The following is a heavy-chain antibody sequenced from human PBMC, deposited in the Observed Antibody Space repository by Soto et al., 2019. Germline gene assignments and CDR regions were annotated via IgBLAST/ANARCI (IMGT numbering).Heavy chain of an antibody. V-gene: IGHV3-30*18. CDR3: AKVLSYSVIDY. CDR1: GFTFSSYG. J-gene: IGHJ4*02. CDR2: ISYDGSNK. D-gene: IGHD4-4*01. Sequence: QVQLVESGGGVVQPGRSLRLSCAASGFTFSSYGMHWVRQAPGKGLEWVAVISYDGSNKYYADSVKGRFTISRDNSKTTLYLKLSSLIAEDTLVYYCAKVLSYSVIDYWGQGTLVTFSS.